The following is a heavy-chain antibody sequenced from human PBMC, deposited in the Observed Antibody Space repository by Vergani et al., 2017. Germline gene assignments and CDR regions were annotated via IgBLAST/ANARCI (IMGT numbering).Heavy chain of an antibody. CDR2: INTGNGNT. CDR3: ARGGTY. D-gene: IGHD1-1*01. V-gene: IGHV1-3*04. J-gene: IGHJ4*02. Sequence: QVQLVESGGGVVQPGGSLRLSCAASGFTFSSYGMHWVRQAPGQRLEWMGWINTGNGNTKYSQKFQGRVTITRDTSASTAYMELSSLRSEDTAVYYCARGGTYWGQGTLVTVSS. CDR1: GFTFSSYG.